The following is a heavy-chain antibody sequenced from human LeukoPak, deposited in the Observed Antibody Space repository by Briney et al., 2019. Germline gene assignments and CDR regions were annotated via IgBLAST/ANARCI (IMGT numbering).Heavy chain of an antibody. V-gene: IGHV3-15*01. CDR3: ASLVVPAAIDN. CDR1: GLTFSNAW. CDR2: IKRKSDGGTT. D-gene: IGHD2-2*02. Sequence: GGSLRLSCAASGLTFSNAWMSWVRQAPGKGLEWVGRIKRKSDGGTTDYAAPVKGRFTISRDDSKNTAYLQMNSLKTEDTAVYYCASLVVPAAIDNWGQGTLVTVSS. J-gene: IGHJ4*02.